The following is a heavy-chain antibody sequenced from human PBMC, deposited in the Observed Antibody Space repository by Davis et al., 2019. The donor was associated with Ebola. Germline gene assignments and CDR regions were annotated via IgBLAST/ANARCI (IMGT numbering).Heavy chain of an antibody. CDR2: INHSGST. D-gene: IGHD6-13*01. V-gene: IGHV4-34*01. Sequence: MPSETLSLTCAVYGGSFSGYYWNWIRQPPGKGLEWIGEINHSGSTNYNPSLKSRVTISVDTSKNQISLKLSSVTAADTAVYYCARRTRHAAAAQDYWGQGTLVTVSS. J-gene: IGHJ4*02. CDR3: ARRTRHAAAAQDY. CDR1: GGSFSGYY.